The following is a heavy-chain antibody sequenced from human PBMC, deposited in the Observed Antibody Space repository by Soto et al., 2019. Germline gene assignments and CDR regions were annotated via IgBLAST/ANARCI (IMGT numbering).Heavy chain of an antibody. CDR1: GYTFTSYG. CDR3: ARGPYYDFWSGYSDYYMGV. Sequence: ASVKVSCKASGYTFTSYGISWVRQAPGQGLEWMGWISAYNGNTNYAQKLQGRVTMTTDTSTSTAYMELRSLRSDDTAVYYCARGPYYDFWSGYSDYYMGVWGKGTTVTVSS. CDR2: ISAYNGNT. V-gene: IGHV1-18*01. J-gene: IGHJ6*03. D-gene: IGHD3-3*01.